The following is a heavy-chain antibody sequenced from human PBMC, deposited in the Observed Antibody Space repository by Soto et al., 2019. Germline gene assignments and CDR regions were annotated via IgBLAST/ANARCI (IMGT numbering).Heavy chain of an antibody. J-gene: IGHJ4*02. Sequence: PGGSLRLSCAASGFTFSAYAMSWVRQAPGKGLEWVSAISGTSPSTYYADSVQGRFTISRDSSRKTLFLQMNTLRAEDTAVYFCAIRILGVEYWGQGTQVTVSS. D-gene: IGHD2-21*01. CDR1: GFTFSAYA. CDR3: AIRILGVEY. V-gene: IGHV3-23*01. CDR2: ISGTSPST.